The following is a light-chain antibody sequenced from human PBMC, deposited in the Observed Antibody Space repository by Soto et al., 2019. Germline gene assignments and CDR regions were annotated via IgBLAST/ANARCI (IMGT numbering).Light chain of an antibody. V-gene: IGKV1-5*01. J-gene: IGKJ1*01. CDR3: QQYNSYWT. CDR2: DAS. Sequence: DIQMTPSPSTLSASVGDRVTITCRASQSISSWLAWYQQKPGKAPKLLIYDASSLESGVPSRFSGSGSGTEFTLTISSLQPDDFATYYCQQYNSYWTFGQGTKVDIK. CDR1: QSISSW.